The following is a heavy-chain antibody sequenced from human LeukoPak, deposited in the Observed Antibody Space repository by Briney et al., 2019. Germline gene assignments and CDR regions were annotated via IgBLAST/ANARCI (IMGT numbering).Heavy chain of an antibody. V-gene: IGHV4-59*01. CDR2: IYYSGST. Sequence: SETLSLTCTVSGGSISSYYWSWIRQPPGKGLEWIGYIYYSGSTNYNPSLKSRVTISVDTSKNQFSLKLSSVTAADTAVYYCARVGPLDSYGDYFDYWGQGTLVTVSS. J-gene: IGHJ4*02. CDR1: GGSISSYY. CDR3: ARVGPLDSYGDYFDY. D-gene: IGHD5-18*01.